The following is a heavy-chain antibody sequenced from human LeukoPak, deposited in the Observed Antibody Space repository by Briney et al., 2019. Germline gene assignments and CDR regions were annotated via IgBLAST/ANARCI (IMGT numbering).Heavy chain of an antibody. CDR2: IYSGGST. Sequence: GGSLRLSCAASGFTVSSNYMSWVRQAPGKGLEWVSVIYSGGSTYYADSVKGRFTISRDNSKNTLYLQMNSLRAEDTAVYYCARHGTITMVRGRLRYYYMDVWGKGTTVTISS. D-gene: IGHD3-10*01. CDR3: ARHGTITMVRGRLRYYYMDV. V-gene: IGHV3-53*01. CDR1: GFTVSSNY. J-gene: IGHJ6*03.